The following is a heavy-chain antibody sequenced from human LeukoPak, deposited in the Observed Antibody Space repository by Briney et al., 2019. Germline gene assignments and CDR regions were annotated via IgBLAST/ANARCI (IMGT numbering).Heavy chain of an antibody. Sequence: PSQSLSPTCAVDAGSFGGNYSSWISQPPGKGLEWIGEINTSGSTNYNPSLKSRVTISVDTSKNQFSLKLSSVTAADTAVYYCARGLQLTGDYWGQGTLVTVSS. D-gene: IGHD6-13*01. V-gene: IGHV4-34*01. CDR2: INTSGST. J-gene: IGHJ4*02. CDR1: AGSFGGNY. CDR3: ARGLQLTGDY.